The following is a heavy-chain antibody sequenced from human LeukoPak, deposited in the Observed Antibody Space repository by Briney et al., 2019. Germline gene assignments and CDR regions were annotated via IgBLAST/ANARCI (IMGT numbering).Heavy chain of an antibody. CDR2: ISTYNGDT. V-gene: IGHV1-18*01. CDR1: GYTFTSYG. D-gene: IGHD2-15*01. J-gene: IGHJ6*03. Sequence: GASVKVSCKASGYTFTSYGINWVRQAPGQGLEWMGWISTYNGDTNYTRKLQDRLTMTTDTSTSTAYMELSRLRSDDTAVYYCARDQGVDYCSGGSCSHYYYYMDVWGKGTTVTISS. CDR3: ARDQGVDYCSGGSCSHYYYYMDV.